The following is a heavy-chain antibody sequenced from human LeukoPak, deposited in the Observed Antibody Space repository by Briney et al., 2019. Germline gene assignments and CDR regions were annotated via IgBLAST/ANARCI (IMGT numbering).Heavy chain of an antibody. V-gene: IGHV3-23*01. CDR1: GFTFSNYA. J-gene: IGHJ4*02. CDR2: ISGSGDRT. Sequence: PGGSLRLSCVGAGFTFSNYAMTWVRQAPGKGLGWVSVISGSGDRTYYADPVKGRFTISRDNSKNTLYLQMNSLTDDDSAVYYCAKDRIPVAGRQDIWDYWGQGTLVTVSS. D-gene: IGHD6-19*01. CDR3: AKDRIPVAGRQDIWDY.